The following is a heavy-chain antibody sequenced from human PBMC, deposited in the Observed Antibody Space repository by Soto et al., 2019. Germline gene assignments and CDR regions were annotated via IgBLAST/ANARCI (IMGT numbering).Heavy chain of an antibody. V-gene: IGHV1-69*01. D-gene: IGHD6-19*01. CDR2: IIPIFGTA. CDR3: ARQSPLGVAGSFCWFDP. J-gene: IGHJ5*02. CDR1: GGTLSSYA. Sequence: QVQLVQSGAEVKKPGSSVKVSCKASGGTLSSYAISWVRQAPGQGLEWMGGIIPIFGTANFAQKFQGRVTLTADESMSAAYMAASSLRSVATAVYYCARQSPLGVAGSFCWFDPWAQGAMVTVSS.